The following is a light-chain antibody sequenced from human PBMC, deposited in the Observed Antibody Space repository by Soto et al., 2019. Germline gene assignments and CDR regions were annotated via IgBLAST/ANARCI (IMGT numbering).Light chain of an antibody. J-gene: IGKJ1*01. CDR1: QSVSSN. CDR3: QQYGHSLWT. CDR2: GAS. Sequence: EIVMTQSPATLSVSPGERATLSCRASQSVSSNLAWYQQKPGQAPRLLIYGASSRATGIPDRFSGSGSGTDFTLTISRVEPEDYAVYYCQQYGHSLWTFGQGTKVDIK. V-gene: IGKV3-20*01.